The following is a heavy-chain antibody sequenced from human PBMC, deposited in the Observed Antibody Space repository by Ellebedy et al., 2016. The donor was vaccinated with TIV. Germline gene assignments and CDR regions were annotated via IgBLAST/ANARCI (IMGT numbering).Heavy chain of an antibody. J-gene: IGHJ4*02. V-gene: IGHV1-69*13. CDR1: GGTFSSYA. CDR3: ARGSRGYYFDY. D-gene: IGHD3-10*01. Sequence: AASVKVSCKASGGTFSSYAISWVRPAPGQGLEWMGGIIPIFGTAHYAQKFQGRVTITADESTSTAYMELSSLRSEDTAVYYCARGSRGYYFDYWGQGTLVTVSS. CDR2: IIPIFGTA.